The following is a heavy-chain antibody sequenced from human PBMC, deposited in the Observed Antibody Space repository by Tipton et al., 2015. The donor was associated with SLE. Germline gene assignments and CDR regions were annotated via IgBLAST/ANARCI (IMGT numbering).Heavy chain of an antibody. Sequence: SLRLSCLASGFTLSNFGMHWVRQAPGKGLEWVAFIRFDETNEFYADSVKGRFTISRDNSKNTLYLQMNTLRPEDTAVYYCAKEGPSVGGMNIWGQGTAVTVSS. CDR2: IRFDETNE. J-gene: IGHJ6*02. V-gene: IGHV3-30*02. CDR3: AKEGPSVGGMNI. D-gene: IGHD4-23*01. CDR1: GFTLSNFG.